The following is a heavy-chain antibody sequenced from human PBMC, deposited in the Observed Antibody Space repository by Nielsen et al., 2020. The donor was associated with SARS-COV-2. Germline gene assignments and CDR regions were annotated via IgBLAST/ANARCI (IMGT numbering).Heavy chain of an antibody. CDR1: GFTFSSYA. V-gene: IGHV3-23*01. J-gene: IGHJ4*02. D-gene: IGHD1-14*01. Sequence: GESLKISCAASGFTFSSYAMSWVRQAPGKGLEWVSAISGSGGSTYYADSVKGRFTISRDNSKNTLYLQMNSLRAEDTAVYYCAKFSIYRYYFDYWGQGTLVTVSS. CDR3: AKFSIYRYYFDY. CDR2: ISGSGGST.